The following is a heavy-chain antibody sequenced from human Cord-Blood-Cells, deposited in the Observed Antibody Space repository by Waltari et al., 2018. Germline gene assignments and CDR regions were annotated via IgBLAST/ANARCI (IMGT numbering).Heavy chain of an antibody. Sequence: EVQLLESGGGLVQPGGSLRLSCAASGFTFSSYAMSWVRQAPGKGLEWVSAISGSGGSTYYADSVKGRFTISRDNSKNTLYLQMNSLRAEDTAVYYCAKETGYDIFTGYYFDYWGQGTLVTVSS. CDR3: AKETGYDIFTGYYFDY. D-gene: IGHD3-9*01. V-gene: IGHV3-23*01. J-gene: IGHJ4*02. CDR2: ISGSGGST. CDR1: GFTFSSYA.